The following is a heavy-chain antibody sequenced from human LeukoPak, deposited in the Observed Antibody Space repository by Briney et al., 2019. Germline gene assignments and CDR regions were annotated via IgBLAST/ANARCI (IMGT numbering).Heavy chain of an antibody. CDR3: ARATRTYYYGSGSNLLLGYYMDV. J-gene: IGHJ6*03. V-gene: IGHV4-4*07. CDR1: GGSISSYY. CDR2: IYTSGST. Sequence: SQTLSLTCTVSGGSISSYYWSWIRQPAGKGLEWIGRIYTSGSTNYNPSLKSRVTMSVDTSKNQFSLKLSSVTAADTAVYYCARATRTYYYGSGSNLLLGYYMDVWGKGTTVTISS. D-gene: IGHD3-10*01.